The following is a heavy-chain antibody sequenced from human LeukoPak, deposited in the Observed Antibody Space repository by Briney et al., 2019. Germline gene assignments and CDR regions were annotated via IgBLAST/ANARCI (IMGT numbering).Heavy chain of an antibody. D-gene: IGHD3-9*01. V-gene: IGHV1-69*01. CDR1: GGTFSSYA. CDR3: ARVFVFDWSIDP. Sequence: GASVKVSCKASGGTFSSYAISWVRQAPGQGLEWMGGIIPSFGTANYAQKFQGRVTITADESTSTAYMELSSLRSEDTAVYYCARVFVFDWSIDPWGQGTLVSVSS. J-gene: IGHJ5*02. CDR2: IIPSFGTA.